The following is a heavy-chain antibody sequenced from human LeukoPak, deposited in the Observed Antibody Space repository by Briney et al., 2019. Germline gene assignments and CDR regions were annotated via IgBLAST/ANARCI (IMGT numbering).Heavy chain of an antibody. J-gene: IGHJ4*02. Sequence: SETLSLTCTVSGVSISSYYWSWIRQPPGKGLEWIGYIYYSGSTNYNPSLKSRVTISVDTSKNQFSLKLSSVTAADTAVYYCARLAAAGTTIDYWGQGTLVTVSS. V-gene: IGHV4-59*01. CDR1: GVSISSYY. CDR2: IYYSGST. CDR3: ARLAAAGTTIDY. D-gene: IGHD6-13*01.